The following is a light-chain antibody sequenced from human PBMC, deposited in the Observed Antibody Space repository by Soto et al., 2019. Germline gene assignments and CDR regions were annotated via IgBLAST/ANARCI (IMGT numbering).Light chain of an antibody. CDR1: QSLLYSDGDNY. V-gene: IGKV2-28*01. CDR2: LAS. Sequence: DVVMTQSPLSLPVTPGEPASISCRSSQSLLYSDGDNYLDWYVQKPGQSPQLLIYLASNRASGVPARCSGSGSGTHFRLKISRVEAEDVGLYYCMQGPQTPNTFGQGTRLEIK. CDR3: MQGPQTPNT. J-gene: IGKJ5*01.